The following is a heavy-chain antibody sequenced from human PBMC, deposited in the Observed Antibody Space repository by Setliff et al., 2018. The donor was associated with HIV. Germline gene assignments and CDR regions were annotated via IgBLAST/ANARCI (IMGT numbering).Heavy chain of an antibody. CDR2: IRSSGDT. CDR1: GASISSHNYY. V-gene: IGHV4-39*01. CDR3: TIPASSLAPN. J-gene: IGHJ4*02. Sequence: SETLSLTCTVSGASISSHNYYWGWIRQSPGKGLEWIASIRSSGDTYYNPSLQSRVNISVDTSNTQISLKLTSVTAADTAVYYCTIPASSLAPNWGQGTLVTVSS.